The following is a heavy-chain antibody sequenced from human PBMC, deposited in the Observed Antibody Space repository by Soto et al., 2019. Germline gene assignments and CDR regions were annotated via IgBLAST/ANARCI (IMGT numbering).Heavy chain of an antibody. CDR3: ARRPPFTYYHNPTGYFDY. Sequence: SETLSLTCTVSGGSISSSSYYWGWIRQPPGKGLEWIGSIYYSGSTYYNPSLKSRVTISVDTSKNQFSLKLSSVTAADTAVYYCARRPPFTYYHNPTGYFDYWGQGTLVTVSS. CDR2: IYYSGST. V-gene: IGHV4-39*01. CDR1: GGSISSSSYY. D-gene: IGHD3-9*01. J-gene: IGHJ4*02.